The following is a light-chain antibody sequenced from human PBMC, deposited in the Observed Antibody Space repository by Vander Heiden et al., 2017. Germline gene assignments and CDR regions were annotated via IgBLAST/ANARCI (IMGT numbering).Light chain of an antibody. J-gene: IGLJ3*02. CDR1: SSNIGAGYD. CDR3: QSYDSSLRGV. V-gene: IGLV1-40*01. CDR2: GNS. Sequence: QSVLPQPPSVSPAPGQRVTISCTGSSSNIGAGYDVHWQQQLPRTATKLLIYGNSNRPSGVPDRFSGSKSGTSASLASTGLQAEEEADYYCQSYDSSLRGVFGGGTKLTVL.